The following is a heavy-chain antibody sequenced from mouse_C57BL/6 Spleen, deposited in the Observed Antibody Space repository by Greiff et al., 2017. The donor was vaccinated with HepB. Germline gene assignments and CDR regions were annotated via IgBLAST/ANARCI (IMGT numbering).Heavy chain of an antibody. CDR1: GFTFSDYG. D-gene: IGHD4-1*01. J-gene: IGHJ1*03. CDR3: GAGTGYFDV. V-gene: IGHV5-17*01. Sequence: EVQRVESGGGLVKPGGSLKLSCAASGFTFSDYGMHWVRQAPEKGLEWVAYISIGSSTIYYADTVKGRFTISRDNANNTLFLQMTSLRSEDTAMYYCGAGTGYFDVWGTGTTVTVSS. CDR2: ISIGSSTI.